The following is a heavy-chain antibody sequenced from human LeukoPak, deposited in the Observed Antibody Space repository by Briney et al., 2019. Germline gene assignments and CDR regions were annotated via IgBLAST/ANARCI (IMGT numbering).Heavy chain of an antibody. CDR1: GGSNSSYY. Sequence: SETPSLTCTVSGGSNSSYYWSWIRQPAGKGLEWIGRIYTSGSTNYNPSLKSRVTMSVDTSKNQFSLKLSSVTAADTAVYYCARDAARYCSSTSCFYYYYMDVWGKGTTVTVSS. CDR2: IYTSGST. D-gene: IGHD2-2*01. J-gene: IGHJ6*03. V-gene: IGHV4-4*07. CDR3: ARDAARYCSSTSCFYYYYMDV.